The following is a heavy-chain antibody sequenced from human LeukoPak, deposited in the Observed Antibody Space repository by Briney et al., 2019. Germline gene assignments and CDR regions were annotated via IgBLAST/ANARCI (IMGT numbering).Heavy chain of an antibody. CDR2: IYYSGST. CDR1: GGSISSYY. J-gene: IGHJ5*02. D-gene: IGHD3-16*01. CDR3: ARFTPQGYGWGGYNRFDP. Sequence: SETLSLTCTVSGGSISSYYWNWIRQTPGKGLEWIGYIYYSGSTNYNPSLKSRVTISVDTSKNQFSLNLTSVTAADTAVYYCARFTPQGYGWGGYNRFDPWGQGALVTVSS. V-gene: IGHV4-59*01.